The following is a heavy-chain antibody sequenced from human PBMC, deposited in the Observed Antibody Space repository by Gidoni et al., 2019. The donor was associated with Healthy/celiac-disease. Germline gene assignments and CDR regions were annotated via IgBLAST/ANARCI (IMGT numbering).Heavy chain of an antibody. CDR1: GFTFSSDS. CDR3: AGGYCSGGSCYSIPHYYYYYGMDV. J-gene: IGHJ6*02. Sequence: EVQLVESGGGLVKPGGSLRLSCAASGFTFSSDSLNWVRQAPGKGRAWVSSISISSSYISYADSVKGRFTISRDNAKNSLYLQMTSLRAEDTAVYYCAGGYCSGGSCYSIPHYYYYYGMDVWGQGTTVTVSS. CDR2: ISISSSYI. D-gene: IGHD2-15*01. V-gene: IGHV3-21*01.